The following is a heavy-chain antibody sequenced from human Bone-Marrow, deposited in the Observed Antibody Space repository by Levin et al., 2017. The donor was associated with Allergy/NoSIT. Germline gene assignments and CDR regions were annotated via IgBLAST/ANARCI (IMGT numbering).Heavy chain of an antibody. J-gene: IGHJ4*02. Sequence: GGSLRLSCAASGFTFSSHWMSWVRQAPGKGLEWVANIKRDGSEKYYADSVKGRFTISRDNAKNSLYVQMNSLRAEDTAVYYCARDSYGYDFDLWGQGTLVTVSS. CDR1: GFTFSSHW. CDR3: ARDSYGYDFDL. V-gene: IGHV3-7*01. D-gene: IGHD5-18*01. CDR2: IKRDGSEK.